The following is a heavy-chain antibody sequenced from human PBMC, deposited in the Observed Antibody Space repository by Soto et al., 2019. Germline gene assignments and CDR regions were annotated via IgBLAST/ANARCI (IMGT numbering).Heavy chain of an antibody. CDR3: ARDGGAAWYYFDY. J-gene: IGHJ4*02. CDR2: IWYDGSNK. Sequence: QVQLVESGGGVVQPGRSLRLSCAASGFTFSSYGMHWVRQAPGKGLEWVAVIWYDGSNKYYADSVKGRFTISRDNSENTLYLQMNSLRAEDTAVYYCARDGGAAWYYFDYWGQGTLVTVSS. CDR1: GFTFSSYG. V-gene: IGHV3-33*01. D-gene: IGHD3-16*01.